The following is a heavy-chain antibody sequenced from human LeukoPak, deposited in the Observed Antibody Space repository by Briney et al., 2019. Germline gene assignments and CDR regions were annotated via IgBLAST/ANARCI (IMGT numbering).Heavy chain of an antibody. Sequence: PSETLSLTCTVSGGSINRVGYYWSWLRQSPGKGLEWIGYINYSGSTNYSPSLKSRVTISVDTSKNQFSLKLTSVTAADTAVYYCARHGNGAFDIWGQGTMVTVSS. CDR2: INYSGST. CDR1: GGSINRVGYY. V-gene: IGHV4-61*08. CDR3: ARHGNGAFDI. J-gene: IGHJ3*02. D-gene: IGHD1-1*01.